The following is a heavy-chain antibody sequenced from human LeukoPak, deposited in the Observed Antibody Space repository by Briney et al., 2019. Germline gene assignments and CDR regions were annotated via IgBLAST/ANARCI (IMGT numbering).Heavy chain of an antibody. D-gene: IGHD5-18*01. CDR2: IRSKANNYAT. Sequence: GGSLRLSCAASGFTFSGSATHWVRQASGKGLEWVGRIRSKANNYATAYAASVKGRFTISRDDLQNTAYLEMNSLRAEDTAVYYCAREGGGGYNYAYRDYWGRGTLVTVSS. CDR1: GFTFSGSA. V-gene: IGHV3-73*01. CDR3: AREGGGGYNYAYRDY. J-gene: IGHJ4*02.